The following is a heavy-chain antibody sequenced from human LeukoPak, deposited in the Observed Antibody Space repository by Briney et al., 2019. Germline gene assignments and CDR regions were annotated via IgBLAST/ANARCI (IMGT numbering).Heavy chain of an antibody. J-gene: IGHJ6*02. CDR3: AKDLSTYVAWVS. Sequence: PGGSLRLSCAPSGITFSAYGMHTGRQAPGKGLEWVSSIGSDSKTHYSESVKGRFAISRDNSKSTLFLQMNSLRAEDTALYYCAKDLSTYVAWVSGGQGTAVTVSS. D-gene: IGHD3-10*02. V-gene: IGHV3-23*01. CDR1: GITFSAYG. CDR2: IGSDSKT.